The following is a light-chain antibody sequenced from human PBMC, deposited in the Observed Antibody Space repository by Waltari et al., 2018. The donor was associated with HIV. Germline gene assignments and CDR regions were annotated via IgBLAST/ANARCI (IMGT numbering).Light chain of an antibody. V-gene: IGKV1-13*02. CDR1: QGIGSS. Sequence: AIQLTQSPSSLSVSIGDRVTITCRASQGIGSSLAWHQQKPGNAPKLLIYDASSLKSGVPSRFSGSGSGTDFTLTISSLQPEDFASYYCQQFNTYPLTFGGGTKVEIK. J-gene: IGKJ4*01. CDR3: QQFNTYPLT. CDR2: DAS.